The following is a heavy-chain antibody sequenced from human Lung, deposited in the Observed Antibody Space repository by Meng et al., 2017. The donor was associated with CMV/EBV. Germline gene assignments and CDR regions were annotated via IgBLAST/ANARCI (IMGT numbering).Heavy chain of an antibody. J-gene: IGHJ4*02. CDR3: ARDGPAVAPK. D-gene: IGHD6-19*01. CDR1: GGSISSYY. Sequence: SETXSLTCTVSGGSISSYYWSWIRQPPGKGLEWIGYIYYSGSTNYNPSLKSRVTISVDTSKNQFSPKLSSVTAADTAVYYCARDGPAVAPKWGQGTLVTVSS. CDR2: IYYSGST. V-gene: IGHV4-59*01.